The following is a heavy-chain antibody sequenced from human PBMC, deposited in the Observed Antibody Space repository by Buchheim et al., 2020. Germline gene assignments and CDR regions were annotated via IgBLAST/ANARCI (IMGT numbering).Heavy chain of an antibody. D-gene: IGHD5-18*01. CDR1: GFTFSSYA. CDR3: AKGNNIQLSHFYGMDV. CDR2: ISGSGGST. Sequence: EVQLLESGGGLVQPGGSLRLFCAASGFTFSSYAMSSVRQAPGKGLEWVSAISGSGGSTYYADSVKGRFTISSDNSTNTLYLQMNSLRAEDTAVYYCAKGNNIQLSHFYGMDVGGQGTT. J-gene: IGHJ6*02. V-gene: IGHV3-23*01.